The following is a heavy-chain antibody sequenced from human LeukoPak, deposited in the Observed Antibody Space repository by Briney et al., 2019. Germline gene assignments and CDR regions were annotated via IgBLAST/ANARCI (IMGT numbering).Heavy chain of an antibody. D-gene: IGHD6-6*01. CDR3: ARQALPSYYYYYMDV. V-gene: IGHV3-66*02. CDR1: GFTVSSNY. J-gene: IGHJ6*03. CDR2: IYSGGST. Sequence: GGSLRLSCAASGFTVSSNYMSWVRQAPGKGLEWVSVIYSGGSTYYVDSVKGRFTISRDNSKNTLYLQMNSLRAEDTAVYYCARQALPSYYYYYMDVWGKGTTVTVSS.